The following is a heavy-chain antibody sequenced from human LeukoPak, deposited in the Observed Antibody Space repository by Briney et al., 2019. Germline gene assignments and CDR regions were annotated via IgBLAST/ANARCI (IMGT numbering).Heavy chain of an antibody. Sequence: GGSLRLSCAASGFTFSSYAMHWVRQAPGKGLEWVAVISYDGSNKYYADSVKGRFTISRDNSKNTLYLQLNSLRAEDTAVYYCARVKYSGGYYSDYWGQGTLVTVSS. J-gene: IGHJ4*02. D-gene: IGHD1-26*01. V-gene: IGHV3-30-3*01. CDR3: ARVKYSGGYYSDY. CDR1: GFTFSSYA. CDR2: ISYDGSNK.